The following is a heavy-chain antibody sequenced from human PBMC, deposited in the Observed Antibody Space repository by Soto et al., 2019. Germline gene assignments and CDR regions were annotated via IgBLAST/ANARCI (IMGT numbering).Heavy chain of an antibody. V-gene: IGHV3-74*01. CDR1: GFSFSSYW. CDR3: AKREGNTYGLFH. D-gene: IGHD5-18*01. Sequence: EVQPVESGGGLVQPGGSLRLSCAASGFSFSSYWIHWVRQAPGKGLVWVSRIKTDGSSTDYADSVKGRFTISRDNAKNTLYLQMNSLSAEDTAVYYCAKREGNTYGLFHWGQGTPVTVSS. J-gene: IGHJ4*02. CDR2: IKTDGSST.